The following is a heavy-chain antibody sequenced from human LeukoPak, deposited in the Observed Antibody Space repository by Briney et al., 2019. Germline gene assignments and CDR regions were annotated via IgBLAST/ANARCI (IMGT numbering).Heavy chain of an antibody. J-gene: IGHJ4*02. Sequence: PSETLSFTCAVYGGSFSGYYWSWIRQPPGKGLEWIGEINHSGSTNYNPSLKSRVTISVDTSKNQFSLKLSSVTAADTAVYYCARGHPENGNSDYWGQGTLVTVSS. CDR2: INHSGST. CDR3: ARGHPENGNSDY. D-gene: IGHD1-14*01. CDR1: GGSFSGYY. V-gene: IGHV4-34*01.